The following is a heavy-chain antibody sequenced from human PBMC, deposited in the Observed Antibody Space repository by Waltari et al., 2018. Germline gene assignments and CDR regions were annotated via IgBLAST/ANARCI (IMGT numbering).Heavy chain of an antibody. CDR3: ARISSFLFFDY. CDR1: GYTFTSYS. Sequence: QVQLVQSGAEVKKPGASVKVSCKASGYTFTSYSMHWVRQAPGQGLEWMGIINPSGGSTSYAQKFQGRVTMTRDTSTSTVYMELSSLRSEDTAVYYCARISSFLFFDYWGQGTLVTVSS. J-gene: IGHJ4*02. V-gene: IGHV1-46*03. D-gene: IGHD6-13*01. CDR2: INPSGGST.